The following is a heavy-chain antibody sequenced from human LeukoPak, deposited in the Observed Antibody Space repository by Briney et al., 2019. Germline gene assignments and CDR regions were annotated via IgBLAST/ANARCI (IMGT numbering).Heavy chain of an antibody. Sequence: SETLSLTCTVSGGSISSSSYYWSWIRQPAGEGLEWIGRIYTSGSTNYNPSLKSRVTMSVDTSKNQFSLKPSSVTAADTAVYYCARSGVGATTRGYFDYWGQGTLVTVSS. CDR3: ARSGVGATTRGYFDY. CDR2: IYTSGST. V-gene: IGHV4-61*02. CDR1: GGSISSSSYY. J-gene: IGHJ4*02. D-gene: IGHD1-26*01.